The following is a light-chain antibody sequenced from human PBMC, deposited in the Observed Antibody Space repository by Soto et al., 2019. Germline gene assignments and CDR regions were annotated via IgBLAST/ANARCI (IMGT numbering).Light chain of an antibody. J-gene: IGKJ4*01. Sequence: DIQMTQSASTLSASLGDRVTITCRASQSISSYLNWYQQKQGKAPKLLIYAASSLQSGVPSRFSGSGYGTDFNLTISSLQPEDFATYYCQQANSFPLTFGGGTKVDIK. CDR3: QQANSFPLT. V-gene: IGKV1-39*01. CDR2: AAS. CDR1: QSISSY.